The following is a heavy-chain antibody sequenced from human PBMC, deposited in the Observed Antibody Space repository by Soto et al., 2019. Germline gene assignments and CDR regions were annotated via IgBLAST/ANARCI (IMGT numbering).Heavy chain of an antibody. Sequence: PSETLSLTCTVSGGSISSYYWIWIRQPPGKGLEWIGYIYYSGSTNYNPSLKSRVTISVDTSKNQFSLKLSPVTAADTAVYYCARVGYYDSSGDLTYFFDYWGQGTLVTVSS. D-gene: IGHD3-22*01. CDR2: IYYSGST. CDR1: GGSISSYY. J-gene: IGHJ4*02. CDR3: ARVGYYDSSGDLTYFFDY. V-gene: IGHV4-59*01.